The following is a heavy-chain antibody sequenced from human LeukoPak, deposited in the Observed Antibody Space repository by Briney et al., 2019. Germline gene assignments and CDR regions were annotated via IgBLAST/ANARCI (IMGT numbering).Heavy chain of an antibody. D-gene: IGHD6-19*01. CDR3: ARGPPRGSGWYLSHYFDY. V-gene: IGHV4-4*02. CDR1: GGSISSSNW. J-gene: IGHJ4*02. Sequence: SGTLSLTCAVSGGSISSSNWWSWVRQPPGKGLEWIGEIYHSGSTNYNPSLKSRVTISVDTSKNQFSLKLSSVTAADTAVYYCARGPPRGSGWYLSHYFDYWGQGTLVTVSS. CDR2: IYHSGST.